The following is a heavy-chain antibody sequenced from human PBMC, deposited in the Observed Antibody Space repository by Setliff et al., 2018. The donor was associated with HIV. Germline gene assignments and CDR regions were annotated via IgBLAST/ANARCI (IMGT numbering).Heavy chain of an antibody. CDR3: ARASTASAMVQDVPAI. CDR1: GASISSGDYY. V-gene: IGHV4-30-4*08. CDR2: IYYSGTT. D-gene: IGHD5-18*01. Sequence: PSETLSLTCTVSGASISSGDYYWSWVRQPPGKGLEWIGNIYYSGTTYYSPSLKSRVTISVNKSKNQFSLKLRSVTAADTAVYYCARASTASAMVQDVPAIWGQGTMVTVSS. J-gene: IGHJ3*02.